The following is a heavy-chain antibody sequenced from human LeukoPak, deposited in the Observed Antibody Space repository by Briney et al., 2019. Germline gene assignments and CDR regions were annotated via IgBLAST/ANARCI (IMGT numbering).Heavy chain of an antibody. Sequence: SVKVSYKASGGTFSSYAISWVRQAPGQGLEWMGGIIPIFGTANYAQKVQGRVTITADESTSTAYMELSSLRSEDTAVYYCARIPTGTYRFDPWGQGTLVTVSS. CDR2: IIPIFGTA. CDR1: GGTFSSYA. CDR3: ARIPTGTYRFDP. D-gene: IGHD1-1*01. V-gene: IGHV1-69*13. J-gene: IGHJ5*02.